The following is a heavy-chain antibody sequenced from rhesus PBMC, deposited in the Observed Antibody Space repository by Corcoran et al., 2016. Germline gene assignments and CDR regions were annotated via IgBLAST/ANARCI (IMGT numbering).Heavy chain of an antibody. V-gene: IGHV4-165*01. CDR3: ARDVRSNYFYGYFDY. D-gene: IGHD4-23*01. Sequence: QVQLQDSGPGLVKPSDTLSLTCAVSGGSFSGYYWVWLRHTPWTWLGWFGYSRGGSGGPDTNPSRRSSVSVSTYTARNQFSLKLRSVTAADTAVDYCARDVRSNYFYGYFDYWGPGVLVTVSS. J-gene: IGHJ4*01. CDR1: GGSFSGYY. CDR2: SRGGSGGP.